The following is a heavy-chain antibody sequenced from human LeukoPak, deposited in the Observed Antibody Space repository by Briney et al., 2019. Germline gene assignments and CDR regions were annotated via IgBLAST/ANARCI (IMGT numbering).Heavy chain of an antibody. D-gene: IGHD2-15*01. V-gene: IGHV3-30-3*01. CDR3: SREALVLTPRRYYFDY. CDR1: GFTFSNYA. Sequence: GGSLRLSCAASGFTFSNYAMHWVRQAPGKGLEWVAVISYDGSNKYYADSVKGRFTISRGNSKNTLYLQMNSLRAEGTAVYYCSREALVLTPRRYYFDYWGQGTLVTVSS. CDR2: ISYDGSNK. J-gene: IGHJ4*02.